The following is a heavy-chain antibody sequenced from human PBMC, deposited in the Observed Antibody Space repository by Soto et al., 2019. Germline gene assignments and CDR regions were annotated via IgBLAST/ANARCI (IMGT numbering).Heavy chain of an antibody. CDR1: GGSFSGYY. D-gene: IGHD3-22*01. V-gene: IGHV4-34*01. Sequence: SETLSLTCAVYGGSFSGYYWSWIRQPPGKGLEWIGEINHSGSTNYNPSLNSRVTISVDTSKNQFSLKLSAVTAADKAVYYCARVDYYDSSGYYPWGQGTLVTVSS. CDR2: INHSGST. CDR3: ARVDYYDSSGYYP. J-gene: IGHJ5*02.